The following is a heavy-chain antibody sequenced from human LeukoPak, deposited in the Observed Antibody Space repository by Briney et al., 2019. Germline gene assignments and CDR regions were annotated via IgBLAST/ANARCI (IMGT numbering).Heavy chain of an antibody. CDR1: GGSFSGYY. CDR3: AIHIVVVPAAKQKNWFDP. D-gene: IGHD2-2*01. CDR2: INHSGST. Sequence: SETLSLTCAVYGGSFSGYYWSWIRQPPGKGLEWIGEINHSGSTNYNPSLKSRVTISVDTSKNQFSLKLSSVTAADTAVYYCAIHIVVVPAAKQKNWFDPWGQGTLVTVSS. V-gene: IGHV4-34*01. J-gene: IGHJ5*02.